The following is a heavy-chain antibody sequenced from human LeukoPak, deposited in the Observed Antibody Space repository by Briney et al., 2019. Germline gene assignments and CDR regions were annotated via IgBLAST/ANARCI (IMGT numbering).Heavy chain of an antibody. CDR3: ASAGLRNAFDI. V-gene: IGHV1-18*04. Sequence: ASVKVSCKASGYTFTSYGISWVRQAPGQGLEGMEWISPYNGNTKYAQKLQGTVTMITNTSTSTAYMELRGLRSHDPAVYYCASAGLRNAFDIWGQGTMVTVSS. CDR2: ISPYNGNT. J-gene: IGHJ3*02. CDR1: GYTFTSYG. D-gene: IGHD4-17*01.